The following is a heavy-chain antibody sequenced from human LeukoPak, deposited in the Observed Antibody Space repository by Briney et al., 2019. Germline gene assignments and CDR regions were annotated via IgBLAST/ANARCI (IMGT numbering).Heavy chain of an antibody. J-gene: IGHJ3*02. Sequence: GGSLRLSCAASGFTFSSYSMNWVRQAPGKGLEWVSSISSSSSYIYYADLVKGRFTISRDNAKNSLYLQMNSLRAEDTAVYYCARDSGSAAFDIWGQGTMVTVSS. CDR2: ISSSSSYI. CDR1: GFTFSSYS. D-gene: IGHD3-10*01. V-gene: IGHV3-21*01. CDR3: ARDSGSAAFDI.